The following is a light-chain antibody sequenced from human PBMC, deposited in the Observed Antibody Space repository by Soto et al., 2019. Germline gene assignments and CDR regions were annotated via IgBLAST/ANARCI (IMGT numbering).Light chain of an antibody. Sequence: QSVLTQPASVSGSPGQSITISCTGTSSDVGGYNYVSWYQQYPGKAPKLMIYDVTNRPSGVSSRFSGSKSGNTASLTISGLQAEDEADYYCSSYTSSSTLVFGTGTKVTVL. J-gene: IGLJ1*01. CDR3: SSYTSSSTLV. CDR2: DVT. V-gene: IGLV2-14*01. CDR1: SSDVGGYNY.